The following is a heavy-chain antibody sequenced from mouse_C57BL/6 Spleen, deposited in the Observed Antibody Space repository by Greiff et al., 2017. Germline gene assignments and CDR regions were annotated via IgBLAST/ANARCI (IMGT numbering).Heavy chain of an antibody. V-gene: IGHV5-4*01. J-gene: IGHJ3*01. D-gene: IGHD2-4*01. CDR1: GFTFSSYA. CDR2: ISDGGSYT. Sequence: EVKLQESGGGLVKPGGSLKLSCAASGFTFSSYAMSWVRQTPEKRLEWVATISDGGSYTYYPDNVKGRFTISRDNAKNNLYLQMSHLKSEDTAMYYCARDGGLREFAYWGQGTLVTVSA. CDR3: ARDGGLREFAY.